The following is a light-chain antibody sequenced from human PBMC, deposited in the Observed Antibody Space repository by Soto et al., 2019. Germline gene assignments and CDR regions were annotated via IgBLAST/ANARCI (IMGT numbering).Light chain of an antibody. CDR2: AAS. CDR3: QQGYNIPRT. Sequence: DIQMTQSPSSLSAFVGDRVTITCRASQSISNYLHWYQQKPGKAPKLLIFAASSLQSGVPSRFSGSGSGTDFALTISSLQPEDFATYYCQQGYNIPRTFGQGTPVEIK. CDR1: QSISNY. J-gene: IGKJ1*01. V-gene: IGKV1-39*01.